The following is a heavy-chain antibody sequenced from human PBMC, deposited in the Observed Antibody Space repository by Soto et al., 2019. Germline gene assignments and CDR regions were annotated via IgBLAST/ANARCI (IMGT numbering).Heavy chain of an antibody. Sequence: SETLSLTCTVSGGSISSYYWSWIRQPPGKGLEWIGYIYYSGSTNYNPSLKSRVTISVDTSKNQFSLKLSSVTAADTAVYYCARGALWFGELLNYFDYWGQGTLVTVSS. V-gene: IGHV4-59*01. D-gene: IGHD3-10*01. CDR3: ARGALWFGELLNYFDY. CDR1: GGSISSYY. CDR2: IYYSGST. J-gene: IGHJ4*02.